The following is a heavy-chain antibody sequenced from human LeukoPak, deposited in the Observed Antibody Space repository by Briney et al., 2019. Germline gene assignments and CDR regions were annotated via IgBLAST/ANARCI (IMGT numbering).Heavy chain of an antibody. CDR1: GGSISSSSYY. J-gene: IGHJ4*02. CDR3: ARDYYDFWSGYLGY. D-gene: IGHD3-3*01. CDR2: IYYSGIT. Sequence: PSETLSLTCTVSGGSISSSSYYWAWIRQPPGKGLEWIGRIYYSGITDYNPSLKSRVTISIDTSKIHFSLKLYSVTAADTAVYYCARDYYDFWSGYLGYWGQGALVTVSS. V-gene: IGHV4-39*07.